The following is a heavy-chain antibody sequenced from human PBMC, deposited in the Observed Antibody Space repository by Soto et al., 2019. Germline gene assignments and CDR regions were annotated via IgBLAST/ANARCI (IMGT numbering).Heavy chain of an antibody. J-gene: IGHJ5*02. CDR3: GGGGYYYGSGSYSSDWFDP. V-gene: IGHV4-38-2*01. Sequence: SETLSLTCAVSGYSISSGYYWGWIRQPPGKGLEWIGSIYHSGSTYYNPSLKSRVTISVDTSKNQFSLKLSSVTAADTAVYYCGGGGYYYGSGSYSSDWFDPWGQGTLVTVSS. CDR1: GYSISSGYY. CDR2: IYHSGST. D-gene: IGHD3-10*01.